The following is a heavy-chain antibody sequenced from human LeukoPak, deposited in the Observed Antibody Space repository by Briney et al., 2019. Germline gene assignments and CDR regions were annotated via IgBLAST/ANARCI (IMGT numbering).Heavy chain of an antibody. Sequence: GGSLRLSCAASGFTVSSNYMSWVRQAPGKGLEWVSVIYSGGSTYYADSVKGRFTISRDNSKNTLYLQMNSLRAEDTVVYYCARVYYGSGTNPGGYWGQGTLVTVSS. CDR3: ARVYYGSGTNPGGY. CDR1: GFTVSSNY. V-gene: IGHV3-66*01. D-gene: IGHD3-10*01. CDR2: IYSGGST. J-gene: IGHJ4*02.